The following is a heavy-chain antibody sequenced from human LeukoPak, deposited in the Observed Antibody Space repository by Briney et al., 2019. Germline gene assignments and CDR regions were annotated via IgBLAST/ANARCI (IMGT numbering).Heavy chain of an antibody. CDR2: IRYDGSNT. CDR1: GFSFSHFG. Sequence: GGSLRLSCAASGFSFSHFGIHWVRQAPGKGLEWVGFIRYDGSNTYYADSVKGRFTISRDNSNNTLYVQMNSLRAEDTATYYCAQDKTRIGSTSGFDYWGHGTLVTVSS. D-gene: IGHD3-10*01. J-gene: IGHJ4*01. V-gene: IGHV3-30*02. CDR3: AQDKTRIGSTSGFDY.